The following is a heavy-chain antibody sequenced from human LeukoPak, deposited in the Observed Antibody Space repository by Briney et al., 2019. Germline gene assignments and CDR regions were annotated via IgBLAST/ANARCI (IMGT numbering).Heavy chain of an antibody. CDR1: GFTFSSYG. D-gene: IGHD2-15*01. CDR2: IWYDGSNK. CDR3: ARALVVVDFDY. V-gene: IGHV3-33*01. Sequence: HTGGSLRLSCAASGFTFSSYGMHWVRQAPGKGLEWVAVIWYDGSNKYYADSVKGRFTISRDNSKNTLYLQMNSLRAEDTAVYYCARALVVVDFDYWGQGTLVTVSS. J-gene: IGHJ4*02.